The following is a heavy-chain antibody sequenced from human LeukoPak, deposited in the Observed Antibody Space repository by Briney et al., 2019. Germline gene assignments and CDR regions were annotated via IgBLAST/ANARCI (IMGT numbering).Heavy chain of an antibody. CDR1: GFTFSDYY. J-gene: IGHJ4*02. Sequence: GGSLRLSCAASGFTFSDYYMSWIRQAPGKGLEWVSYISSSGSTIYYADSVKGRFTISRDNSKNTLYVQMNSLRPEDTAVYYCARPGRKYYGSGNYLFFDYWGQGTLVTVSS. CDR2: ISSSGSTI. CDR3: ARPGRKYYGSGNYLFFDY. D-gene: IGHD3-10*01. V-gene: IGHV3-11*04.